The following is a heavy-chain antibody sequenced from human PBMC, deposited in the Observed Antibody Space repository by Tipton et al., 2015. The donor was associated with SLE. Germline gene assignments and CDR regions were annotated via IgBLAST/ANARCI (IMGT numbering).Heavy chain of an antibody. CDR3: ARDRVYNWNLYGLEV. CDR1: GFSVSINC. J-gene: IGHJ6*02. Sequence: SLRLSCGVSGFSVSINCMSWVRQAPGKGLEWVSGISGSGDGTYYVDSVKGRFTISRDNSKNMLYLQMNSLRAEDTAVYYCARDRVYNWNLYGLEVWGQGTTVTVFS. D-gene: IGHD1-20*01. CDR2: ISGSGDGT. V-gene: IGHV3-23*01.